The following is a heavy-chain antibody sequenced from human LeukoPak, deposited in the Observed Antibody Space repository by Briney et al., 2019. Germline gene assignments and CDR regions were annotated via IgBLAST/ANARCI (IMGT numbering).Heavy chain of an antibody. CDR3: ARFGSGWYGGDY. Sequence: SETLSLTCTVSGGSISSSSYYWGWIRQPPGEGLEWIVSIYYSGSTYYNPSLKSRVTISVDTSKNQFSLKLSSVTAADTAVYYCARFGSGWYGGDYWGQGTLVTVSS. CDR1: GGSISSSSYY. D-gene: IGHD6-19*01. V-gene: IGHV4-39*01. J-gene: IGHJ4*02. CDR2: IYYSGST.